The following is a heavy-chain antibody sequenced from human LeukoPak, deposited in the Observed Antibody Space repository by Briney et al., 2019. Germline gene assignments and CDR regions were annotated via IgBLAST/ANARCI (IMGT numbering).Heavy chain of an antibody. J-gene: IGHJ4*02. CDR3: ARGGPYYHYVWGSYLPATDY. CDR2: IYYSGST. Sequence: SQTLSLTCTVSGGSISSGGYYWSWIRQHPGKGLEWIGYIYYSGSTYYNPSLKSRVTISVDTSKNQFSLKLSSVTAAHTAVYYCARGGPYYHYVWGSYLPATDYWGQGTLVTVSS. CDR1: GGSISSGGYY. V-gene: IGHV4-31*03. D-gene: IGHD3-16*02.